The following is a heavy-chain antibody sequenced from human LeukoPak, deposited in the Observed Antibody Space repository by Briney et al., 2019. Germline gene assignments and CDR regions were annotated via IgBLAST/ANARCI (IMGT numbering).Heavy chain of an antibody. D-gene: IGHD5-24*01. CDR1: GLTFSSYS. J-gene: IGHJ4*02. CDR2: ISSSSYI. V-gene: IGHV3-21*01. CDR3: ARAVDRPSETPDY. Sequence: PGGSLRLSCAASGLTFSSYSMDWVRQAPGKGLEWGSSISSSSYIYYADSVKGRFTISRDSAKNSLYLQMNSLRAEDTAVYYCARAVDRPSETPDYWGQGTLVTVSS.